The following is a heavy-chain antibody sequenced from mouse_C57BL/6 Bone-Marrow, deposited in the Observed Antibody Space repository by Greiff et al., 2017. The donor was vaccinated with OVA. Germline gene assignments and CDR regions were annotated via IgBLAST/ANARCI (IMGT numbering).Heavy chain of an antibody. J-gene: IGHJ3*01. Sequence: EVQRVESGGGLVKPGGSLKLSCAASGFTFSSYAMSWVRQTPEKRLEWVATISDGGSYTYYPDNVKGRSTISRAKTKNNLYQQVSHLKSEDTAMYYCARYYSNFAWCAYWGKGTLVTVSA. CDR2: ISDGGSYT. CDR3: ARYYSNFAWCAY. V-gene: IGHV5-4*01. D-gene: IGHD2-5*01. CDR1: GFTFSSYA.